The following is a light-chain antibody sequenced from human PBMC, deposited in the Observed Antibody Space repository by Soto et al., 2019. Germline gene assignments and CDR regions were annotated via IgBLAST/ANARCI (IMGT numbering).Light chain of an antibody. J-gene: IGLJ1*01. V-gene: IGLV2-8*01. Sequence: QSALTQPPSASGSPGQSVTISCTGTSNDVGGYDYVSWFQHHPGKAPKLMISEVSKRPSGVPDRFSGSKSGNTASLTVSGLQAEDEADYFCGSYASGNSFVFGTGTKLTVL. CDR3: GSYASGNSFV. CDR1: SNDVGGYDY. CDR2: EVS.